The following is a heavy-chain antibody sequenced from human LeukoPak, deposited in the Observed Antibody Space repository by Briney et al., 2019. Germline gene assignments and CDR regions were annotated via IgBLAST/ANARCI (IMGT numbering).Heavy chain of an antibody. J-gene: IGHJ6*03. Sequence: GSSVKVSCTASGGTFSSYAISWVRQAPGQGLEWMGGIIPIFGTANYAQKFQGRVTITTDESTSTAYMELSSLRSEDTAVYYCARSPHSPTYMDVWGKGTTVTVSS. V-gene: IGHV1-69*05. D-gene: IGHD3-3*02. CDR2: IIPIFGTA. CDR1: GGTFSSYA. CDR3: ARSPHSPTYMDV.